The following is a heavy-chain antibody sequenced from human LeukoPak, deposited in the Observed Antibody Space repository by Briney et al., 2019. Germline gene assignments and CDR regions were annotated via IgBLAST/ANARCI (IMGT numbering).Heavy chain of an antibody. CDR3: ARDGYGNNYMDV. V-gene: IGHV3-53*01. CDR1: GFSVSSNF. J-gene: IGHJ6*04. Sequence: PGGSLRLSCAASGFSVSSNFMSWVRQAPGKGLEWVSVIYSCRTTYYADSVKGRFTISRDNSKNTLSLQMNNLRAEDTAVYYCARDGYGNNYMDVWGKGTTVTVSS. CDR2: IYSCRTT. D-gene: IGHD1/OR15-1a*01.